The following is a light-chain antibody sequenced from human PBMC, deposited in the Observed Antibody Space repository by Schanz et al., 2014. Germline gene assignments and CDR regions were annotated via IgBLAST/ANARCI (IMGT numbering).Light chain of an antibody. CDR3: QTWDTGIRV. CDR2: LHSDGSH. J-gene: IGLJ3*02. CDR1: SGHSNYA. V-gene: IGLV4-69*01. Sequence: QPVLTQSPSASASLGASVKLTCTLNSGHSNYAIAWHQQQAEKGPRYLMKLHSDGSHNKGDGIPDRFSGSSSGAERYLIISSLQSEDEADYYCQTWDTGIRVFGGGTKLTVL.